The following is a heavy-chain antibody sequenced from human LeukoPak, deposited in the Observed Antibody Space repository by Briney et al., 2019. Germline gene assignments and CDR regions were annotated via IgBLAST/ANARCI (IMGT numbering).Heavy chain of an antibody. CDR2: FYTSGIA. CDR1: GGSISSPY. D-gene: IGHD5-18*01. V-gene: IGHV4-4*07. Sequence: PSETLSLTCTVSGGSISSPYWTWIRQPAGKGLEWIGRFYTSGIANYNPSLKSRVTMSVDTSKNQFSLKLSSVTAADTAVYYCARGGIQLWLSRDYYFDYWGQGTLVTVSS. CDR3: ARGGIQLWLSRDYYFDY. J-gene: IGHJ4*02.